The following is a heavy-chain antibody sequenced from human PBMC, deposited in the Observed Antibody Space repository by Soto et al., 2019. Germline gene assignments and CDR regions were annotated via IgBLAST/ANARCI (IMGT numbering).Heavy chain of an antibody. Sequence: TVSGGSISSYHWSWIRQPPGKGLEWIGYIYYSGSTNYNPSLKSRVTISVDTSKNQFSLKLSSVTAADTAVYYCARGSAKAWYYDSSGYYYLDYWGQGTLVTVSS. V-gene: IGHV4-59*01. CDR2: IYYSGST. D-gene: IGHD3-22*01. CDR1: GGSISSYH. J-gene: IGHJ4*02. CDR3: ARGSAKAWYYDSSGYYYLDY.